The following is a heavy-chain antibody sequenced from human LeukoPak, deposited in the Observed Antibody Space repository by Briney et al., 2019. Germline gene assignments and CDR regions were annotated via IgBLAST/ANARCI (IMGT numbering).Heavy chain of an antibody. Sequence: GGSLRLSCAASGFTFSGSAMHWVRQASGKGLEWVGRIRSKANSYATAYAASVKGRFTISRDDSKNTAYLQMNSLRAEDTAVYYCARVGSSGHRQGEFDYWGQGTLVTVSS. CDR2: IRSKANSYAT. D-gene: IGHD3-22*01. J-gene: IGHJ4*02. V-gene: IGHV3-73*01. CDR1: GFTFSGSA. CDR3: ARVGSSGHRQGEFDY.